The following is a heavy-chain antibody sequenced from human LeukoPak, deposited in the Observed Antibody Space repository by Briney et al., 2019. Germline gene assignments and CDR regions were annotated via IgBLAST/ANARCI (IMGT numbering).Heavy chain of an antibody. CDR3: AKDGGPYDSSGYPLGYYGMDV. Sequence: PGGSLRLSCEASGFTFSSYAMSWVRQAPGKGLEWVSGISGSGDSTYYADSVKGRFTISRDSYKNTLYLQMNSLRVEDTAIYFCAKDGGPYDSSGYPLGYYGMDVWGLGTTVTVSS. D-gene: IGHD3-22*01. CDR2: ISGSGDST. CDR1: GFTFSSYA. V-gene: IGHV3-23*01. J-gene: IGHJ6*02.